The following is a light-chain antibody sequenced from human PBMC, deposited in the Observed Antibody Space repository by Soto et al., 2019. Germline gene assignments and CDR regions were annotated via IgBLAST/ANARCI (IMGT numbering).Light chain of an antibody. CDR1: QSITTF. J-gene: IGKJ4*01. CDR2: DAS. CDR3: QQRNGWPLT. Sequence: EIVLTQSPATLSLSPGERVTLSCRASQSITTFLAWHQQKPGQAPRLLIYDASNRATGIPARFSGSGSGTDFTLTISSLEPEDSAIYSCQQRNGWPLTFGGGTKVEI. V-gene: IGKV3-11*01.